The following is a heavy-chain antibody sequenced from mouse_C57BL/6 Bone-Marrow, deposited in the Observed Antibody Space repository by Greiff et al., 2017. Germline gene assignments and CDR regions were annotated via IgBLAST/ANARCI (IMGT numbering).Heavy chain of an antibody. Sequence: QVQLQQPGAELVMPGASVKLSCKASGYTFTSYWMHWVKQRPGQGLEWIGEIDPSDSSTNYNQKFKGKSTLTVDKSTSTAYMQLISLTSEESAVYCCARSRGFAYWGQGTLVTVSA. V-gene: IGHV1-69*01. CDR2: IDPSDSST. CDR3: ARSRGFAY. CDR1: GYTFTSYW. J-gene: IGHJ3*01.